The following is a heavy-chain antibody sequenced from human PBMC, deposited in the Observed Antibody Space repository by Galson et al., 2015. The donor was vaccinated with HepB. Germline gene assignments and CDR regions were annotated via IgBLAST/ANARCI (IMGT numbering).Heavy chain of an antibody. J-gene: IGHJ4*02. CDR2: ISAYNGNT. D-gene: IGHD3-10*01. CDR3: ARPSSRVGKFRELPYYFDY. Sequence: SVKVSCKASGYTFTSYGISWARQAPGQGLEWMGWISAYNGNTNYAQKLQGRVTMTTDTSTSTAYMELRSLRSDDTAVYYCARPSSRVGKFRELPYYFDYWGQGTLVTVSS. CDR1: GYTFTSYG. V-gene: IGHV1-18*01.